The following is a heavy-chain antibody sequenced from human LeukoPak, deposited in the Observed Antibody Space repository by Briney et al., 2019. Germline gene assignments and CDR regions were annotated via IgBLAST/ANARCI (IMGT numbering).Heavy chain of an antibody. CDR2: IYHSGST. CDR1: GGSISSSNW. J-gene: IGHJ3*02. CDR3: ARDLAYGGNSWSAFDI. Sequence: SETLSLTCAVSGGSISSSNWWSWVRQPPGKGLEWIGEIYHSGSTNYNPSLKSRVTISVDKSKNQFSLKLSSVTAADTAVYYCARDLAYGGNSWSAFDIWGQGTMVTVSS. V-gene: IGHV4-4*02. D-gene: IGHD4-23*01.